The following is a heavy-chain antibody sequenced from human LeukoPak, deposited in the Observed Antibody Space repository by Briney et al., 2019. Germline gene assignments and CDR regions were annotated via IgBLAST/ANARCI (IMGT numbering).Heavy chain of an antibody. CDR1: GGSISSSSYY. CDR3: AGYHCSSTSCYLDY. V-gene: IGHV4-39*01. D-gene: IGHD2-2*01. J-gene: IGHJ4*02. Sequence: SQTLSLTCTVSGGSISSSSYYWSWIRQPPGKGLEWIGSIYYSGSTYYNPSLKSRVTISVDTSKNQFSLKLSSVTAADTAVYYCAGYHCSSTSCYLDYWGQGTLVTVSS. CDR2: IYYSGST.